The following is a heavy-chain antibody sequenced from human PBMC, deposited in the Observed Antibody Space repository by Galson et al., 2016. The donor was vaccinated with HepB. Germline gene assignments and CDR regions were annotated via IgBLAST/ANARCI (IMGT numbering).Heavy chain of an antibody. Sequence: SLRLSCAASGFTFSTYAMSWVRQAPGKGLEWVSAVTPGHMFYADPVRGRFTISRDNSKNTLYRQMNSLSADDTAVYYCARVLSTYYVRGSSYDPSYFDYWGQGTLVTVSS. V-gene: IGHV3-23*01. D-gene: IGHD3-10*02. J-gene: IGHJ4*02. CDR2: VTPGHM. CDR1: GFTFSTYA. CDR3: ARVLSTYYVRGSSYDPSYFDY.